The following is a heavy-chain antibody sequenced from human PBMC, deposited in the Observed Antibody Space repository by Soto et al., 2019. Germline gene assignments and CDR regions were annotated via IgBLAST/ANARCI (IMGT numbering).Heavy chain of an antibody. CDR2: ISSSSSYI. V-gene: IGHV3-21*01. D-gene: IGHD4-17*01. Sequence: EVQLVGSGGGLVKPGGSLRLSCAASGFTFSSYSMNWVRQAPGKGLEWVSSISSSSSYIYYADSVKGRFTTSRDNAKNSLYLQMNSLRAEDTAVYYCARDGYGDYPYYFDYWGQGTLVTVSS. CDR3: ARDGYGDYPYYFDY. CDR1: GFTFSSYS. J-gene: IGHJ4*02.